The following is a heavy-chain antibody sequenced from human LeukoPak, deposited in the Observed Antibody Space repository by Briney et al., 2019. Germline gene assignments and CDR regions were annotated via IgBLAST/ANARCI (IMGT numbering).Heavy chain of an antibody. CDR3: AKVGGYSYDPNYYYYYMDV. D-gene: IGHD5-18*01. CDR2: ISYDGSNK. J-gene: IGHJ6*03. CDR1: GFTFSNYA. Sequence: PGGSLRLSCAASGFTFSNYAMHWVRQAPGKGLEWVALISYDGSNKYYADSVKDRFTISRDNSKNTLYLQMNSLRAEDTAVYYCAKVGGYSYDPNYYYYYMDVWGKGTTVTVSS. V-gene: IGHV3-30-3*01.